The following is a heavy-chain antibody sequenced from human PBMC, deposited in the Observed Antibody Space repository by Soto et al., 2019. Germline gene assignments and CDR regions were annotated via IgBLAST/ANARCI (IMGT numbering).Heavy chain of an antibody. CDR1: GGSLSDYF. CDR3: ARGGISHWAYFYYMDV. Sequence: SETLSLTCVVSGGSLSDYFWSWIRQPPGMALEWIGEINHLGSINYNPSLKSRVTMSVDTSKNQFSLKLNSVTAADTATYYCARGGISHWAYFYYMDVWDRGTTVTVSS. V-gene: IGHV4-34*01. CDR2: INHLGSI. D-gene: IGHD2-21*01. J-gene: IGHJ6*03.